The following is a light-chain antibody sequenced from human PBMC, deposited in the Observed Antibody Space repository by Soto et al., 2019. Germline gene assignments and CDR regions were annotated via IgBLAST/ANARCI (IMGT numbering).Light chain of an antibody. J-gene: IGKJ1*01. CDR3: QQYTNWRT. V-gene: IGKV3-15*01. CDR2: DAS. CDR1: PSVTNY. Sequence: SPATLVVSQRDIALLSRRASPSVTNYLAWYQQKPGQAPRLLIYDASTRATGIPDRFSGSGSGTEFTLTISSLQSEDFAVYYCQQYTNWRTFGQGTKVDIK.